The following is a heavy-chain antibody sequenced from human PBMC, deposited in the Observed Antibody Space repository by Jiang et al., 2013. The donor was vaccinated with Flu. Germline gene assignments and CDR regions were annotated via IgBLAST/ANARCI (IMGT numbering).Heavy chain of an antibody. V-gene: IGHV3-30*03. Sequence: VQLVESGGGVVQPGRSLRLSCATSGFTFSHYGFHWVRQAPGKGLEWVAVISYDGSHRYYADSVRGRFTISRDISNNTVYLQVNSLRVEDTAIYYCARERQPYDAFDLWGRGTTVTVSS. CDR3: ARERQPYDAFDL. J-gene: IGHJ3*01. D-gene: IGHD5-18*01. CDR1: GFTFSHYG. CDR2: ISYDGSHR.